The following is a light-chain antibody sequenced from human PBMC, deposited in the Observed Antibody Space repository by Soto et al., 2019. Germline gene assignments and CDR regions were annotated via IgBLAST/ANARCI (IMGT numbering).Light chain of an antibody. CDR1: QSVSSSY. J-gene: IGKJ1*01. CDR2: GAS. CDR3: QQYGSSAWT. V-gene: IGKV3-20*01. Sequence: EIVLTQSPGTLSLSPGERATLSCRASQSVSSSYLAWYQQKPGQAPRLLIYGASNRATGIPDRFSGSRSGTDFTLTISRLEPEDFEVYYCQQYGSSAWTFGQGTKVEIK.